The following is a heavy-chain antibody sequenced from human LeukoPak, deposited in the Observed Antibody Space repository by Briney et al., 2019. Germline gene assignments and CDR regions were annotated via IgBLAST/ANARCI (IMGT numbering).Heavy chain of an antibody. CDR3: ARDQEGFDY. CDR1: GYTFTSNY. CDR2: IYPRDGST. V-gene: IGHV1-46*01. J-gene: IGHJ4*02. Sequence: ASVKVSCKASGYTFTSNYIHWVRQAPGQGLEWMGVIYPRDGSTSYAQKFQGRVTVTRDTSTSTVHMELSGLRSEGTAVYYCARDQEGFDYWGQGTLVTVSS.